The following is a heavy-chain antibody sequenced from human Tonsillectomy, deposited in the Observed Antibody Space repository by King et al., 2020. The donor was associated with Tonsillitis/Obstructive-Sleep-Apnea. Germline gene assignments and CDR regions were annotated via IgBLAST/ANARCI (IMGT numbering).Heavy chain of an antibody. V-gene: IGHV1-18*01. CDR1: GYTFTIYG. CDR2: ISAYNVNT. CDR3: ARDVTGRDAFDI. Sequence: QLVQSGAEVKKPGASVKVSCKASGYTFTIYGISWVRQAPGQGLECMGWISAYNVNTNYAQKLQGNVTMTTDTSTSTAYMELGSLRSDETAVYYWARDVTGRDAFDIWGQGTMVTVSS. J-gene: IGHJ3*02. D-gene: IGHD7-27*01.